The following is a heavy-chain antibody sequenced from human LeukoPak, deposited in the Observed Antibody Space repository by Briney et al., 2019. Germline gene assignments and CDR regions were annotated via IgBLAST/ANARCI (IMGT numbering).Heavy chain of an antibody. CDR3: ARDVILAPLGVGIIGVGATTLFDY. Sequence: SETLSLTCAVSGGSISGSNWWSWVRQPPGKGLEWIGEIYHSGSTNYNPSLKSRITISLDTSKNQFSLKLSSVTAADTAVYYCARDVILAPLGVGIIGVGATTLFDYWGQGTLVTVSS. CDR1: GGSISGSNW. V-gene: IGHV4-4*02. D-gene: IGHD1-26*01. J-gene: IGHJ4*02. CDR2: IYHSGST.